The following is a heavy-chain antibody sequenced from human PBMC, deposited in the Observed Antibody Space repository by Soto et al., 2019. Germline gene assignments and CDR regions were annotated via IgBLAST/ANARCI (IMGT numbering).Heavy chain of an antibody. J-gene: IGHJ5*02. V-gene: IGHV5-10-1*01. CDR3: ARLGIAVAGTEKYNWFDP. Sequence: HGESLKISCKGSGYSFTSYWISWVRQMPGKGLEWMGRIDPSDSYTNYSPSFQGHATISADKSISTAYLQWSSLKASDTAMYYCARLGIAVAGTEKYNWFDPWGQGTLVTVSS. CDR1: GYSFTSYW. CDR2: IDPSDSYT. D-gene: IGHD6-19*01.